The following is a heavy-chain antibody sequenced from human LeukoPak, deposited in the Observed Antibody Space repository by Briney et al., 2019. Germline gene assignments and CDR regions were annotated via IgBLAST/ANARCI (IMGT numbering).Heavy chain of an antibody. CDR3: ARHLGSSSRSAYYYVDV. CDR2: ISGNEITT. CDR1: GFSFNDYY. Sequence: GGSLRLSCAASGFSFNDYYMAWVRRAPGKGLEWVSYISGNEITTYYADSVKGRFTVSRDNAKNSLYLQMSSLRVEDTAMYYCARHLGSSSRSAYYYVDVWGKGTSVTVSS. V-gene: IGHV3-11*04. D-gene: IGHD3-3*01. J-gene: IGHJ6*03.